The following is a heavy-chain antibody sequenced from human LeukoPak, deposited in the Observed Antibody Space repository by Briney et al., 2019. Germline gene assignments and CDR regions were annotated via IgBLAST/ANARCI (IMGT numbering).Heavy chain of an antibody. CDR1: GGSFSGYY. CDR3: ARAHRVLRFLEWLSEGRFDP. J-gene: IGHJ5*02. Sequence: PSETLSLTCAVYGGSFSGYYWSWIRQPPGKGLEWIGEINHSGSTNYNPSLKSRVTISVDTSKNQFSLKLSSVTAADTAVYYCARAHRVLRFLEWLSEGRFDPWGQGTLVTVSS. CDR2: INHSGST. D-gene: IGHD3-3*01. V-gene: IGHV4-34*01.